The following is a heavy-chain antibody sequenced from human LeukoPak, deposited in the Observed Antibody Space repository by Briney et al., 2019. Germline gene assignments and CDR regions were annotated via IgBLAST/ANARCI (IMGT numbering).Heavy chain of an antibody. V-gene: IGHV4-30-4*01. CDR1: GGSISSGDYY. D-gene: IGHD3-3*01. J-gene: IGHJ6*02. Sequence: SQTLSLTCTVSGGSISSGDYYWSWIRQPPGKCLEWIGYIYYSGNTYYNPSLKSRVTISVDTSKNQFSLKLSSVTGADTAVYYCAREGYYDFWSGTYRLGGMDVWGQGTTVTVSS. CDR3: AREGYYDFWSGTYRLGGMDV. CDR2: IYYSGNT.